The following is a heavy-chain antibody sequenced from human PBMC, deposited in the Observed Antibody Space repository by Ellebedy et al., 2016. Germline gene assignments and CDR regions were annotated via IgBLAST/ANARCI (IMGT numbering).Heavy chain of an antibody. D-gene: IGHD2-8*01. CDR3: AREVYVAGSHHYGLDV. Sequence: SETLSLTCTVSGGSISSYYWSWIRQPPGKGLEWIGYIYYSGSTNYNPSLTSRVTMSIDTSKNQFSVRLSSVTAADTALYYCAREVYVAGSHHYGLDVWGQGTTVTVS. V-gene: IGHV4-59*12. CDR1: GGSISSYY. CDR2: IYYSGST. J-gene: IGHJ6*02.